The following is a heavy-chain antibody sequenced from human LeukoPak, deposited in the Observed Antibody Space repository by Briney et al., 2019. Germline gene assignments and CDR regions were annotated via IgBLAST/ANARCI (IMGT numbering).Heavy chain of an antibody. Sequence: GGSLRLSCAASGFTFSSYSMNWVRQAPGKGLEWVSYISSSSSTIYYADSVKGRFTISRDNAKNSLYLQMNSLRAEDTAVYYCAREAVGWELPGIDYWGQGTLVTVSS. D-gene: IGHD1-26*01. V-gene: IGHV3-48*01. CDR3: AREAVGWELPGIDY. CDR1: GFTFSSYS. CDR2: ISSSSSTI. J-gene: IGHJ4*02.